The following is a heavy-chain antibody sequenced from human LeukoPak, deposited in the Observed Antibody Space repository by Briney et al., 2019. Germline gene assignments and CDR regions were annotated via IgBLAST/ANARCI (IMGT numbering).Heavy chain of an antibody. Sequence: GESLKVSCKGSGYSFTSYWIGWVRQMPGKGLEWMGIIYPGDSDTRYSPSFQGQVTISADKSISAAYLQWSSLKASDTAMYYCARRRVSYGGYFDYWGQGTLVTVSS. D-gene: IGHD2/OR15-2a*01. CDR3: ARRRVSYGGYFDY. CDR2: IYPGDSDT. CDR1: GYSFTSYW. J-gene: IGHJ4*02. V-gene: IGHV5-51*01.